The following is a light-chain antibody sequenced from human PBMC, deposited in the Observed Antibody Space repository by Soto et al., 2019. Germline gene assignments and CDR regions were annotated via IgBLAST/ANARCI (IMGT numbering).Light chain of an antibody. CDR3: QQYYSYPT. CDR2: AAS. Sequence: AIRMTQSPSSLSASTGDRVTITCRASQGISSYLAWYQQKPGKAPKHLIYAASTLQSGVPSRFSGSRSGTHYTLTISYLKSDDWAIYYYQQYYSYPTFGSGTRVDIK. CDR1: QGISSY. V-gene: IGKV1-8*01. J-gene: IGKJ3*01.